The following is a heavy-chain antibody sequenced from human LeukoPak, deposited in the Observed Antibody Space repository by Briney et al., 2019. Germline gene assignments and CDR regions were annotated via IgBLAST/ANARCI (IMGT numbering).Heavy chain of an antibody. D-gene: IGHD4-17*01. Sequence: GRSLRLSCAASGFTFSSYGMHWVRQAPGKGLEWVSAISGSGGSTYYADSVKGRFTISRDNSKNTLYLQMNSLRAEDTAVYYCAKVSLGYGDYCFDYWGQGTLVTVSS. J-gene: IGHJ4*02. CDR3: AKVSLGYGDYCFDY. CDR2: ISGSGGST. V-gene: IGHV3-23*01. CDR1: GFTFSSYG.